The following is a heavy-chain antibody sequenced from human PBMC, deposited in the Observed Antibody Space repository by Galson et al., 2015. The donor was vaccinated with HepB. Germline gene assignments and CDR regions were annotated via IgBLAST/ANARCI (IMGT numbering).Heavy chain of an antibody. D-gene: IGHD6-13*01. Sequence: SLRLSCAASGFTFSNYGMHWVRQAPGKGLEWVAVISYDGSNKYYADSVKGRFTISRDNSKNTLYLQMNSLRAEDTAVYYCARDSDGRPRSSWHLNAFDIWGQGTMVTVSS. CDR2: ISYDGSNK. CDR1: GFTFSNYG. V-gene: IGHV3-30*03. J-gene: IGHJ3*02. CDR3: ARDSDGRPRSSWHLNAFDI.